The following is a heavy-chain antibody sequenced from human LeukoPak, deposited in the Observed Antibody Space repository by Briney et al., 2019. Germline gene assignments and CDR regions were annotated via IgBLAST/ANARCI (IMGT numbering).Heavy chain of an antibody. J-gene: IGHJ6*02. D-gene: IGHD4-17*01. CDR3: ARGDNDYGDYVSYGMDV. CDR1: GGSFSGYY. V-gene: IGHV4-34*01. CDR2: INHSGST. Sequence: SETLSLTCAVYGGSFSGYYWGWIRQPPGKGLEWIGEINHSGSTNYNPSLKSRVTISVDTSKNQFSLKLSSVTAADTAVYYCARGDNDYGDYVSYGMDVWGQGTTVTVSS.